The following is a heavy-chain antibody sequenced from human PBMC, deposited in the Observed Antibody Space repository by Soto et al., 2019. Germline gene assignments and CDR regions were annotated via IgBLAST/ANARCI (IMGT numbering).Heavy chain of an antibody. CDR2: IIPIFTTA. CDR3: ARDLITIFGVVIRLLDY. D-gene: IGHD3-3*01. J-gene: IGHJ4*02. CDR1: GDTFSTYA. V-gene: IGHV1-69*06. Sequence: SVTVSFRASGDTFSTYAISWVRHAPGQGLEWMGGIIPIFTTANYAQKFQGRLTITADKSTNTAYMELSSLRSEDTAVYYFARDLITIFGVVIRLLDYWGQGTLVTVSS.